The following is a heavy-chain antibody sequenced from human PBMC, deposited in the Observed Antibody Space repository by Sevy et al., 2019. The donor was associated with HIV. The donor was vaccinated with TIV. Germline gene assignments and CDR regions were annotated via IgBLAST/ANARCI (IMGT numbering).Heavy chain of an antibody. J-gene: IGHJ4*02. Sequence: SETLSLTCTVSGGSINTGDYYWTWIRQPPGKGLEWIGYIYYSGGTYYNPSLKSRLIMSVDTSKNQFSLRLSSVTAADTAVYFCVRGDYSGSSGYWVEVFDYWGQGTLVTVSS. V-gene: IGHV4-30-4*01. D-gene: IGHD3-22*01. CDR1: GGSINTGDYY. CDR3: VRGDYSGSSGYWVEVFDY. CDR2: IYYSGGT.